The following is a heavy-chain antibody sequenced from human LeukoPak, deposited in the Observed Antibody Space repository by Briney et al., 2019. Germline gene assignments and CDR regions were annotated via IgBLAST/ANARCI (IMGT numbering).Heavy chain of an antibody. CDR3: ARQTGSGLFILP. CDR1: GGSISSSSYY. D-gene: IGHD3/OR15-3a*01. V-gene: IGHV4-39*01. J-gene: IGHJ4*02. CDR2: IYYSGST. Sequence: NASETLSLTCTVSGGSISSSSYYWGWIRQPPGKGLEWIGSIYYSGSTYYNPSLKGRVTISVDTSKNQFSLKLTSVTAADTAVYYCARQTGSGLFILPGGQGTLVTVSS.